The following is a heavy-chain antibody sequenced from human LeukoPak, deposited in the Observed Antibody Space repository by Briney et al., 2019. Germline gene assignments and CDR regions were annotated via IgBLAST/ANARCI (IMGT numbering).Heavy chain of an antibody. J-gene: IGHJ2*01. CDR1: GYAFTSYG. V-gene: IGHV1-18*01. CDR3: ARDYGDPIYWYFDL. Sequence: GASVKVSCKASGYAFTSYGISWVRQAPGQGLEWMGWTSAYNGNTNYAQKLQGRVTMTTDTSTSTAYMELRSLRSDDTAVYYCARDYGDPIYWYFDLWGRGTLVTVSS. D-gene: IGHD4-17*01. CDR2: TSAYNGNT.